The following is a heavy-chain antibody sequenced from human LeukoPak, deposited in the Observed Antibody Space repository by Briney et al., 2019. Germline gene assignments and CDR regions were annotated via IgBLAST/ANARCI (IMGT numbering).Heavy chain of an antibody. CDR3: ARVIEYCSGGSCYSNYYYYMDV. V-gene: IGHV4-59*01. CDR1: GGSISSYY. CDR2: IYYSGST. Sequence: PSETLSLTCTVSGGSISSYYWSWIRQPPGKGLEWIGYIYYSGSTNYNPSLKSRVTISVDTSKNQFSLKLSSVTAADTAVYYCARVIEYCSGGSCYSNYYYYMDVWGKGTTVTISS. J-gene: IGHJ6*03. D-gene: IGHD2-15*01.